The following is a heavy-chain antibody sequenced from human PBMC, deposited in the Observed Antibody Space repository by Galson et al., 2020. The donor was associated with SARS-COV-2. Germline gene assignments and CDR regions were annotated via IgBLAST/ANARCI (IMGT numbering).Heavy chain of an antibody. CDR3: AREYYYDSSGFLGNWFDL. Sequence: ASVKVSCKASGYTFTSYGISWVRQAPGQGLEWMGWISAYNGNTNYAQKLQGRVTMTTDTSTSTAYMELRSLRSDDTAVYYCAREYYYDSSGFLGNWFDLWGQGTLVTVSS. V-gene: IGHV1-18*01. CDR2: ISAYNGNT. J-gene: IGHJ5*02. CDR1: GYTFTSYG. D-gene: IGHD3-22*01.